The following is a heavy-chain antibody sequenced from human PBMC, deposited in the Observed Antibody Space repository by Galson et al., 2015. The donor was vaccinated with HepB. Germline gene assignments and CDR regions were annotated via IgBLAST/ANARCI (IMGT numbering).Heavy chain of an antibody. D-gene: IGHD5-24*01. CDR3: ARDWIRDGASYYFDY. CDR2: TYHSGDA. V-gene: IGHV4/OR15-8*01. J-gene: IGHJ4*02. CDR1: GASIRTLDW. Sequence: SETLSLTCAVSGASIRTLDWWSWVRQSPGKRLEWIGQTYHSGDANYNPSFKSRVTMSVDTSKNQFSLKLSSVTAADTAIYYCARDWIRDGASYYFDYWGQGTLVTVSS.